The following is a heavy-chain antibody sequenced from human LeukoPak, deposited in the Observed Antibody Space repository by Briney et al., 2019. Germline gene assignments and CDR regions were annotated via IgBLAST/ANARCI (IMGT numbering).Heavy chain of an antibody. J-gene: IGHJ4*02. CDR2: IYYSGTS. V-gene: IGHV4-39*07. D-gene: IGHD6-19*01. CDR1: SGSLTNGGYY. CDR3: ARAVMVAVAGGRFDY. Sequence: SETLSLTCTVSSGSLTNGGYYWVWIRQPPGKGLEWIGSIYYSGTSYYNPSLTSRVSISVDTSNNQFSLKLTSVTAADTAVYYCARAVMVAVAGGRFDYWGQGTLVTVSS.